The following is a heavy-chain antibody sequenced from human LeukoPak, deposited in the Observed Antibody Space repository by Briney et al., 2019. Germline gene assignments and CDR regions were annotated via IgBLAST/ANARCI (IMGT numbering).Heavy chain of an antibody. Sequence: GGSLRLSCAASGYTHSNFDMNWVRQAPGRGLEWVSYIRRSGSPKYYTDSVRGRFTLSRDNAENSLYLQMNSLRAEDTAVYYCARDGNYGGNFGALDYWGGGTLDSVS. CDR2: IRRSGSPK. CDR1: GYTHSNFD. D-gene: IGHD4-23*01. V-gene: IGHV3-48*03. J-gene: IGHJ4*02. CDR3: ARDGNYGGNFGALDY.